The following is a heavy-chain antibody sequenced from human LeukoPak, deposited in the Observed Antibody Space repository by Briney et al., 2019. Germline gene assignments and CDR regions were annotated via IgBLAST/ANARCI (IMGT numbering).Heavy chain of an antibody. CDR3: ARDPPYPPRRDGYNSNWFDP. J-gene: IGHJ5*02. D-gene: IGHD5-24*01. CDR2: IYYSGST. Sequence: SETLSLTCTVSGGFISSYYWSWIRRPPGKGLEWNGYIYYSGSTNCNPSLKSRVTISVDTSKNQFSLKLSSVTAADTAVYYCARDPPYPPRRDGYNSNWFDPWGQGTLVTVSS. V-gene: IGHV4-59*01. CDR1: GGFISSYY.